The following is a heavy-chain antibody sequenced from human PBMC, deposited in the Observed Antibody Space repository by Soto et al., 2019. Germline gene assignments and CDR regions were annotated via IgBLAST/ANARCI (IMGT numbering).Heavy chain of an antibody. V-gene: IGHV3-23*01. CDR1: GFTFSSFA. D-gene: IGHD4-17*01. CDR2: LTGSGDST. Sequence: EVQLLESGGGLVQPGGSLRLSCAASGFTFSSFAMTWVRQAPGKGLEWVSSLTGSGDSTYYADSVKGRFTISRDNSKNPLYLQMHSLRADDTAVYYCAKGTAVTTGDMAYWGQGTLVTVSS. J-gene: IGHJ4*02. CDR3: AKGTAVTTGDMAY.